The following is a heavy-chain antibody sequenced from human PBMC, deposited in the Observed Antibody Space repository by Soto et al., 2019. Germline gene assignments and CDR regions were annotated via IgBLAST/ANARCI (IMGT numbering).Heavy chain of an antibody. D-gene: IGHD3-10*01. CDR1: GFTFSNAW. CDR2: IKSKTDGGTT. J-gene: IGHJ3*02. Sequence: GGSLRLSCAASGFTFSNAWMSWVRQAPGKGLEWVGRIKSKTDGGTTDYAAPVKGRFTISRDDSKNTLYLQMNSLKTEDTAVYYCTSIWFGDSFDIWGQGTMVTVSS. V-gene: IGHV3-15*01. CDR3: TSIWFGDSFDI.